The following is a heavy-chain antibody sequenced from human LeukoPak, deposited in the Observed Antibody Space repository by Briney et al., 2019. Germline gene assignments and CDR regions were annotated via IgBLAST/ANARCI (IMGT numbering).Heavy chain of an antibody. CDR3: AREGFPPKISDFWNGLGPYYYYGMDV. J-gene: IGHJ6*02. CDR1: GYTFTSYY. Sequence: EASVKVSCKASGYTFTSYYMHWVRQAPGQGLEWMGIINPSGGSTSYTQKFQGRVTMTRDTSTSTVYMELSSLRSEDTAVYYCAREGFPPKISDFWNGLGPYYYYGMDVWGQGTTVTVSS. D-gene: IGHD3-3*01. V-gene: IGHV1-46*01. CDR2: INPSGGST.